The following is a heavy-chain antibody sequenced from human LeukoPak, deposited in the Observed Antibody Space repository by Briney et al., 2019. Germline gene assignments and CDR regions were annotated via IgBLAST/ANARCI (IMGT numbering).Heavy chain of an antibody. J-gene: IGHJ4*02. CDR2: IYYSGST. Sequence: PSETLSLTCAVYGGSFSGYYWSWIRQPPGKGLEWIGYIYYSGSTNYNPSLKSRVTISVDTSKNQFSLKLSSVTAADTAVYYCARQGITIFGVVIELDYWGQGTLVTVSS. D-gene: IGHD3-3*01. CDR1: GGSFSGYY. V-gene: IGHV4-59*01. CDR3: ARQGITIFGVVIELDY.